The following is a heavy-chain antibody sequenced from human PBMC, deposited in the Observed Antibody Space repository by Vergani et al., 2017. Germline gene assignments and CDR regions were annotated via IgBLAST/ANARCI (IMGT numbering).Heavy chain of an antibody. CDR3: ARSINYYENSGYYNYYFDY. J-gene: IGHJ4*02. CDR2: IDWDDDK. Sequence: QVTLKESGPALVKPTQTLTLTCTFSGFSLSTSGMRVSWIRQPPGKALEWLARIDWDDDKFYSTSLKTRLTISKDTSKNQVVFTMADMDPVDTATYYCARSINYYENSGYYNYYFDYWGQGTLVTVSS. D-gene: IGHD3-22*01. CDR1: GFSLSTSGMR. V-gene: IGHV2-70*04.